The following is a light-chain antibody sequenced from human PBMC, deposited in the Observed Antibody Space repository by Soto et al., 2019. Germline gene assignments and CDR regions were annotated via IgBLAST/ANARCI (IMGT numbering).Light chain of an antibody. CDR3: QQYNSYPT. J-gene: IGKJ1*01. Sequence: DIQMTQSPSTLSASVGDRVTITCRASQSISSWLAWYQQKPGKAPKLLIYKASSLESGVPSRFSGSGSGTHFTLTISSLQPDDFATYYCQQYNSYPTFGQGTKVQIK. CDR2: KAS. CDR1: QSISSW. V-gene: IGKV1-5*03.